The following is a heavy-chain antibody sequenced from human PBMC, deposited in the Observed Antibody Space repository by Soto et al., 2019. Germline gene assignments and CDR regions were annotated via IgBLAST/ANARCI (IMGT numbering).Heavy chain of an antibody. V-gene: IGHV3-64*01. Sequence: VQLVESGGGLVQPGGSLRLSCAASGFTFSRYAMHWVRQAPGKGLEYVSAISSNGGSTYYGNSVKGRFTISRDNSKNTLYLQMGSLRAEDMAVYYCARQGSGSYYFDYWGQGTLVTVSS. CDR3: ARQGSGSYYFDY. CDR1: GFTFSRYA. CDR2: ISSNGGST. D-gene: IGHD2-15*01. J-gene: IGHJ4*02.